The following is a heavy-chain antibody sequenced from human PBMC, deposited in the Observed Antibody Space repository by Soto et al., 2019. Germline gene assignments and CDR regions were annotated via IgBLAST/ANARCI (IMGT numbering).Heavy chain of an antibody. D-gene: IGHD2-2*01. J-gene: IGHJ3*02. CDR2: ISAYNGNT. Sequence: EASVKVSCKASGYTFTSYGISWVRQAPGQGLEWMGWISAYNGNTNYAQKLQGRVTMTTDTSTSTAYMELRSLRSDDTAVYYCARGPHCSSTSCYVGDPFDIWGQGTMVTVSS. CDR3: ARGPHCSSTSCYVGDPFDI. V-gene: IGHV1-18*01. CDR1: GYTFTSYG.